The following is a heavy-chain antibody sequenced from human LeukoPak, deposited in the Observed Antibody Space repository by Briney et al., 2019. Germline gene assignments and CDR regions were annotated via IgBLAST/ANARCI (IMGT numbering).Heavy chain of an antibody. D-gene: IGHD3-3*01. V-gene: IGHV3-30-3*01. CDR1: GFTFNTYA. CDR2: ISYDGSNK. CDR3: AREEWYYFDY. Sequence: GGSLRLSCVASGFTFNTYAIHWVRQAPGKGLEWVAVISYDGSNKYYEDSVKGRFTISRDNSKNTLYLQMNSLRAEDMAVYYCAREEWYYFDYWGQGSLVTVSS. J-gene: IGHJ4*02.